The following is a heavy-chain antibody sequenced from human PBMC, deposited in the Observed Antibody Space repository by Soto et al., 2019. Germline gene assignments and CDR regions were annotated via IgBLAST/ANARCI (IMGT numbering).Heavy chain of an antibody. J-gene: IGHJ4*02. D-gene: IGHD2-15*01. CDR1: GFTFSSYA. CDR3: ARDSRVVAAPEKFDY. V-gene: IGHV3-30-3*01. CDR2: ISYDGSNK. Sequence: QVQLVESGGGVVQPGRSLRLSCAASGFTFSSYAMHWVRQAPGKGLEWVAVISYDGSNKYYADSVKGRFTISRDNSKNALYLQMNSLRAEDTAVYYCARDSRVVAAPEKFDYWGQGTLVTVSS.